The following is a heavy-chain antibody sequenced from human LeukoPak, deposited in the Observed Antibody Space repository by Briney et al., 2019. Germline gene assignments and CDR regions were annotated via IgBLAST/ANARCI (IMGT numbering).Heavy chain of an antibody. CDR3: ARAHSSGWYGGFDY. D-gene: IGHD6-19*01. Sequence: GGSLRRYCAASGFTFSSYAMHWVRQAPGNGLEYVSAISSNGGSTYYANSVKGRFTISRDNSKNTLYLQKGSLRAEDMAVYYCARAHSSGWYGGFDYWGQGTLVTVSS. CDR2: ISSNGGST. CDR1: GFTFSSYA. V-gene: IGHV3-64*01. J-gene: IGHJ4*02.